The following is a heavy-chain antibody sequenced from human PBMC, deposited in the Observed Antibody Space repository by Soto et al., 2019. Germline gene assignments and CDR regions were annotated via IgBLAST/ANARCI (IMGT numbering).Heavy chain of an antibody. CDR2: ISSSGAFT. D-gene: IGHD3-22*01. CDR1: GFTFNSND. Sequence: GSLRLSCAVSGFTFNSNDMTWVRQAPGKGLEWVSTISSSGAFTYHADSVRGRLTISRDNSKNTMYLQMNSLRADDTAVYYCAKDLANYYDSGGYYLYYFDFWGQGTLVTVSS. CDR3: AKDLANYYDSGGYYLYYFDF. J-gene: IGHJ4*02. V-gene: IGHV3-23*01.